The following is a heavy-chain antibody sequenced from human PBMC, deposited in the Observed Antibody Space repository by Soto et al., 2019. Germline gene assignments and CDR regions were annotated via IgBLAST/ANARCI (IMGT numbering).Heavy chain of an antibody. CDR3: ARHLTEWSYDILTGSGGDAFDI. CDR1: GGSISSYY. V-gene: IGHV4-59*08. J-gene: IGHJ3*02. D-gene: IGHD3-9*01. CDR2: IYYSGST. Sequence: SETLSLTCTVSGGSISSYYWSWIRQPPGKGLEWIGYIYYSGSTNYNPSLKSRVTISVDTSKNQFSLKLSSVTAADTAVYYCARHLTEWSYDILTGSGGDAFDIWGQGTMVTVSS.